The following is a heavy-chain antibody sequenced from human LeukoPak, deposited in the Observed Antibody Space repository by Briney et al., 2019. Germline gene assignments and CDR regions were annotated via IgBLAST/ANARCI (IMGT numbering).Heavy chain of an antibody. V-gene: IGHV3-23*01. J-gene: IGHJ4*02. D-gene: IGHD5-18*01. CDR1: GFIFSNYA. CDR2: FSGSGGST. Sequence: GGSLRLSCAASGFIFSNYAMSWVRHAPGKGLQWVSAFSGSGGSTYYADSVKGRFTISRDNSRNTLYLQMNSLRAEDTAVYYCARDLSGVTGYTYGRGIDYWGQGTLVTVSS. CDR3: ARDLSGVTGYTYGRGIDY.